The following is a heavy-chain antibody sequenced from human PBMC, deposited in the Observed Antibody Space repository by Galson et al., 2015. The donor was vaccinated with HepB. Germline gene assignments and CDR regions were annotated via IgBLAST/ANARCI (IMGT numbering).Heavy chain of an antibody. CDR2: ISYDGSNK. D-gene: IGHD2-2*01. CDR1: GFTFSSYG. Sequence: SLRLSCAASGFTFSSYGMHWVRQAPGKGLEWVAVISYDGSNKYYADSVKGRFTISRDNSKNTLYLQMNSLRAEDTAVYYCAKDGGGGYCSSTSCYHLGVRYYYGMDVWGQGTTVTVSS. CDR3: AKDGGGGYCSSTSCYHLGVRYYYGMDV. J-gene: IGHJ6*02. V-gene: IGHV3-30*18.